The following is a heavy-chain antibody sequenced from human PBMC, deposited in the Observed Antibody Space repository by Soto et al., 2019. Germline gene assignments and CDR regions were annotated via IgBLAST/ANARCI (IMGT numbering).Heavy chain of an antibody. D-gene: IGHD4-17*01. CDR3: ARPSGSYGDYAWSLKY. CDR2: ISAYSGDT. V-gene: IGHV1-18*01. J-gene: IGHJ4*02. CDR1: GYPFTGYS. Sequence: QIQLVQSGAEVKKPGASVKVSCKASGYPFTGYSVGWVRQAPGQGPEWMGWISAYSGDTNYAQRFQDRLTMTTDASTSTAYMDLRSLRSDDTAVYYCARPSGSYGDYAWSLKYWGQGTLVTVSS.